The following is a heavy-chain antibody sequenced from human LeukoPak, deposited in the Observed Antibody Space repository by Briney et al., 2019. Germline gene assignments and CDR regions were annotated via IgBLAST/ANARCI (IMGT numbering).Heavy chain of an antibody. CDR1: GFTFSDYY. V-gene: IGHV3-11*04. CDR3: ARDLSLYCSGGSCYSLNY. CDR2: ISSSGSTI. J-gene: IGHJ4*02. D-gene: IGHD2-15*01. Sequence: GGSLRLSCAASGFTFSDYYMSWIRQAPGKGLEWVSYISSSGSTIYYTDSVKGRFTISRDNAKNSLYLQMNSLRAEDTAVYYCARDLSLYCSGGSCYSLNYWGQGTLVTVSS.